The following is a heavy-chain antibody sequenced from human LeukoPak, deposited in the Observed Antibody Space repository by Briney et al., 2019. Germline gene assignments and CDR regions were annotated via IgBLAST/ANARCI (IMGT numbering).Heavy chain of an antibody. J-gene: IGHJ3*02. Sequence: TGGSLRLSCAASGFTFSSYSMNWVRQAPGKGLEWVSYISSSSSTIYYADSVKGRFTISRDNAKNSLYLQMNSLRAEDTAVYYCARAPEYSSSSDDAFDIWGQGAMVTVSS. D-gene: IGHD6-6*01. CDR3: ARAPEYSSSSDDAFDI. CDR2: ISSSSSTI. V-gene: IGHV3-48*01. CDR1: GFTFSSYS.